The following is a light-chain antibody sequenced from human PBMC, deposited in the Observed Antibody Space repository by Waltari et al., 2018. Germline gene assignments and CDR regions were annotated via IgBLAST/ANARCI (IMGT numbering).Light chain of an antibody. CDR1: SLRSYY. Sequence: SSELTQDPAVSVALGQTVRITCQGDSLRSYYASWYQQKPGRAPVLVTYGKNNRPSGIPDRCASSSSGNTASVTITGAQAEDEADYYCNSRDSSGNHYVFGTGTKVTVL. CDR3: NSRDSSGNHYV. J-gene: IGLJ1*01. CDR2: GKN. V-gene: IGLV3-19*01.